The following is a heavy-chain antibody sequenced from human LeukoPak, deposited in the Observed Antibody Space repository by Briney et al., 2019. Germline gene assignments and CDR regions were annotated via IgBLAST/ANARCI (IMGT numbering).Heavy chain of an antibody. CDR3: ARQGYCGGDCYYYWYFDL. D-gene: IGHD2-21*01. J-gene: IGHJ2*01. CDR2: TSSSSSTI. CDR1: GFTFSSYS. V-gene: IGHV3-48*04. Sequence: GGSLRLSCAASGFTFSSYSMNWVRQAPGKGLEWVSYTSSSSSTIYYADSVKGRFTISRDNAKNSLYLQMNSLRAEDTAVYYCARQGYCGGDCYYYWYFDLWGRGTLVTVSS.